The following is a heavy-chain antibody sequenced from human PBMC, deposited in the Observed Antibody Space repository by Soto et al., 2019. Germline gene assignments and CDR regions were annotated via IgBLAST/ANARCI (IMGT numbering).Heavy chain of an antibody. J-gene: IGHJ6*02. CDR1: GGSISTYY. CDR3: AGYCSSSICSEGHYFALEV. CDR2: ISDGGST. D-gene: IGHD2-2*01. Sequence: PSQTLSLTCNVSGGSISTYYWNWIRQSQGKGREWIGYISDGGSTDYDPSRKSRVTISVDTSKKQVSLKLTSVSAPDTDRYFCAGYCSSSICSEGHYFALEVWGQGTTVTVSS. V-gene: IGHV4-59*01.